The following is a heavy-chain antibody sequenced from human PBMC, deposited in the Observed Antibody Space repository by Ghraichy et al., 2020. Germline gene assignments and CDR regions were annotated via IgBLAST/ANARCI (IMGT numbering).Heavy chain of an antibody. CDR3: ARTQENDCWSGLTGGWRDYYYYYGMDV. Sequence: LVWVSRINSDGSSTSSADSVKGRFTISRDNAKNTLSLQMNRLRAEDTAVYYCARTQENDCWSGLTGGWRDYYYYYGMDVWGQGTTV. V-gene: IGHV3-74*01. CDR2: INSDGSST. J-gene: IGHJ6*02. D-gene: IGHD3-3*01.